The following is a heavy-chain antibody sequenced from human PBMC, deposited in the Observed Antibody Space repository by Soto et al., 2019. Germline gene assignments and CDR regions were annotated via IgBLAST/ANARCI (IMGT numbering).Heavy chain of an antibody. J-gene: IGHJ4*02. CDR2: TYYSGST. V-gene: IGHV4-59*08. D-gene: IGHD2-15*01. Sequence: QVQLQESGPGLVKPSETLSLTCTVSGGSISSYYWSWIRQPPGKGLEWIGYTYYSGSTNYNPSLKSRFTISVDTSKNQCSRKLSSVTAADTAVYYCARRYGGTFDYWGQGTLVTVSS. CDR3: ARRYGGTFDY. CDR1: GGSISSYY.